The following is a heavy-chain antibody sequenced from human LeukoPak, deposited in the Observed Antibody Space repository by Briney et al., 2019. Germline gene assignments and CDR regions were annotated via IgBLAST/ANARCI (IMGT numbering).Heavy chain of an antibody. D-gene: IGHD3-10*01. V-gene: IGHV3-73*01. CDR3: ARSGRGGSGRYEDPPQYYYYYMDV. CDR2: IRSKANSYAT. Sequence: GGSLRLSCAASGFTFSGSAMHWVRQASGKGLEWVGRIRSKANSYATAYAASVKGRFTISRDDSKNTAYLQMNSLKTEDTAVYYCARSGRGGSGRYEDPPQYYYYYMDVWGKGTTVTVSS. J-gene: IGHJ6*03. CDR1: GFTFSGSA.